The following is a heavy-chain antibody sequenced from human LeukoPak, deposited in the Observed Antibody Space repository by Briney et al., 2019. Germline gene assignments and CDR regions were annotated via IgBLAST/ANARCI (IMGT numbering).Heavy chain of an antibody. V-gene: IGHV1-18*01. CDR2: ISAYNGNT. CDR3: ARGGRGYSYAWGY. Sequence: ASVKVSCKASGYTFTSYGTNWVRQAPGQELEWMRWISAYNGNTNYAQKFQGRVTMTTDTSTNTAYMELRSLISDDTAVYYCARGGRGYSYAWGYWGQGTLVTVSS. J-gene: IGHJ4*02. D-gene: IGHD5-18*01. CDR1: GYTFTSYG.